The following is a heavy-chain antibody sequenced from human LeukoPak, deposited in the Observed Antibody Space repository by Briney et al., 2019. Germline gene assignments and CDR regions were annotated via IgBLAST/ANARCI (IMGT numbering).Heavy chain of an antibody. CDR2: IYYSGST. V-gene: IGHV4-59*12. J-gene: IGHJ4*02. CDR3: ASRYSYGSGGFDY. Sequence: PSETLSLTCTVSGGSISSYYWSWIRKPPGKGLEWIGYIYYSGSTYYNPSLKSRVTISVDTSKNQFSLKLSSVTAADTAVYYCASRYSYGSGGFDYWGQGTLVTVSS. D-gene: IGHD5-18*01. CDR1: GGSISSYY.